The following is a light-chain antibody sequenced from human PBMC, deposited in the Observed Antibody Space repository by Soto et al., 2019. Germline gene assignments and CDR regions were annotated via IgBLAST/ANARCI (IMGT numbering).Light chain of an antibody. Sequence: SSSNIGNNYVSWYQQLPGTAPKLLIYDNNKRPSGIPDRFSGSKSGTSATLGITGLQTGDEADYYCGTWDSSLSAVYVFGTGTKVTVL. CDR2: DNN. J-gene: IGLJ1*01. V-gene: IGLV1-51*01. CDR3: GTWDSSLSAVYV. CDR1: SSNIGNNY.